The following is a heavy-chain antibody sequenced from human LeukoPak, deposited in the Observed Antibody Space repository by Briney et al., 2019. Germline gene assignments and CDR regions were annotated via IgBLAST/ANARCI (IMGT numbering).Heavy chain of an antibody. CDR2: INPNSGGT. V-gene: IGHV1-2*02. J-gene: IGHJ4*02. Sequence: ASVKVSCKASGYTFIGYFIHWMRQAPGQGLEWMGWINPNSGGTNYAQKFQGRVTMTRDTSISTAYMELSRLRSDDTAVYYCARLQRTIFDYWGQGTLVTVSS. CDR1: GYTFIGYF. CDR3: ARLQRTIFDY. D-gene: IGHD1-14*01.